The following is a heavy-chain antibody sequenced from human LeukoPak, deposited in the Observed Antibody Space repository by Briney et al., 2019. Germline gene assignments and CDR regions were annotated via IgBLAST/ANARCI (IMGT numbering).Heavy chain of an antibody. CDR3: AKTARVPFH. Sequence: SETLSLTCTVSGDSITSSYWSWIWQPPGKTLECLGYIYHTGDKMYNPSLRGRLTMSLDTSKNQVSLRLTSVTAADTAVYFCAKTARVPFHWGQGTLVTVSS. CDR1: GDSITSSY. V-gene: IGHV4-59*08. CDR2: IYHTGDK. J-gene: IGHJ4*02. D-gene: IGHD6-6*01.